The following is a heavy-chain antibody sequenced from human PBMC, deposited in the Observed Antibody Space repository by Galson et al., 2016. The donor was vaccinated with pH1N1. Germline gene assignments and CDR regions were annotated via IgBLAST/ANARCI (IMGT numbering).Heavy chain of an antibody. J-gene: IGHJ3*01. Sequence: SLRLSCAASGFTFSTFAMIWVRQAPGKGLEWVSVISGNGGSPFYADSVKGRFTISRDNSKNTLFLQMNSPRVEDTALYYCAKGGSPQTPNDAFDVWGQGSMVTVSS. CDR3: AKGGSPQTPNDAFDV. V-gene: IGHV3-23*01. CDR2: ISGNGGSP. D-gene: IGHD3-16*01. CDR1: GFTFSTFA.